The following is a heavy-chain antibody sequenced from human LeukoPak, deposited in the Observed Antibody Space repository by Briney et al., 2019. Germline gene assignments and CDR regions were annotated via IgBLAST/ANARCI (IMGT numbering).Heavy chain of an antibody. D-gene: IGHD6-13*01. CDR1: GGSISSSSYY. Sequence: SETLSLTCTVSGGSISSSSYYWGWIRQPPGKGLEWIGSIYYSGSTYYNPSLKSRVTISVDTSKNQFSLKLSSVTAADTAVYYCARDNSSSCRENWGQGTLVTVSS. V-gene: IGHV4-39*07. CDR3: ARDNSSSCREN. J-gene: IGHJ4*02. CDR2: IYYSGST.